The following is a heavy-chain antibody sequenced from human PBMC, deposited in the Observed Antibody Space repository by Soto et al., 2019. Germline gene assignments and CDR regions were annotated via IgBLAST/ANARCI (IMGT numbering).Heavy chain of an antibody. CDR2: ISTFNGNA. D-gene: IGHD6-19*01. CDR1: GYTFSSNG. Sequence: QVQLVQSGAEVKKPGASVKVSCKASGYTFSSNGVSWVRQAPGQGLEWMGWISTFNGNAHYAQKFQGRVTMTTDTSTNAAYMELTSLSSDGTAVYYCARLHGYSSGWYDSWGQGTLVTVSS. V-gene: IGHV1-18*04. CDR3: ARLHGYSSGWYDS. J-gene: IGHJ5*01.